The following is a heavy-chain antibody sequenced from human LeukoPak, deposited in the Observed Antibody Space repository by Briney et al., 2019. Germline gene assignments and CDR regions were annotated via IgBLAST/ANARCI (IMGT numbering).Heavy chain of an antibody. V-gene: IGHV1-69*13. J-gene: IGHJ4*02. CDR3: ARATYYYDSSGYYFDY. Sequence: SVKVTCKASGGTFSSYAISWVRQAPGQGLEWMGGIIPIFGTANYAQKFQGRVTITADESTSTAYMELSSLRSEDTAVYYCARATYYYDSSGYYFDYWGQGTLVTVSS. CDR2: IIPIFGTA. CDR1: GGTFSSYA. D-gene: IGHD3-22*01.